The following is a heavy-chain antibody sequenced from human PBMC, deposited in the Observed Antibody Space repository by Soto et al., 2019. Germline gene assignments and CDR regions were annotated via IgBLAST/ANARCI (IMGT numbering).Heavy chain of an antibody. V-gene: IGHV3-30*18. Sequence: QVQLVESGGGVVQPGRSLRLSCAASGSSLSSYGMYWVRQAPGKGPEWVAVISYDGSNKDYVDSVKGRFTISRDNSKNRLYLQMNSLRAEDTAVYYCAKDGRGLRHHYWGQGTLVTVSS. CDR2: ISYDGSNK. CDR1: GSSLSSYG. CDR3: AKDGRGLRHHY. D-gene: IGHD4-17*01. J-gene: IGHJ4*02.